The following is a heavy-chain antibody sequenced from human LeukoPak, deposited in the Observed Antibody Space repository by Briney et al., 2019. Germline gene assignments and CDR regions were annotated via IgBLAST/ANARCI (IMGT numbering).Heavy chain of an antibody. D-gene: IGHD1-26*01. J-gene: IGHJ4*02. V-gene: IGHV3-74*01. Sequence: GGSLRLSCAASGFTFSNYWMHWVRQAPGKGLVWVSRVNSDGSSKNYADSVKGRFTISRDNAKNTLYLQMNSLRAEDTAVYYCASSIVGYYWGQGTLVTVSS. CDR1: GFTFSNYW. CDR3: ASSIVGYY. CDR2: VNSDGSSK.